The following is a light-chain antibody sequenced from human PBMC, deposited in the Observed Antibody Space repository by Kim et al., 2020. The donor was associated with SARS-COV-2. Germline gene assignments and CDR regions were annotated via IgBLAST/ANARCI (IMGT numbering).Light chain of an antibody. CDR2: EAS. Sequence: PPGERATLSCPASQSVNSYLAWYQQKPGQAPRLLIYEASNRATGIPARFSGSGSGTDFTLTISSLEPEDFAVYYCQQRSNWPPLTFGGGTKVDSK. V-gene: IGKV3-11*01. J-gene: IGKJ4*01. CDR1: QSVNSY. CDR3: QQRSNWPPLT.